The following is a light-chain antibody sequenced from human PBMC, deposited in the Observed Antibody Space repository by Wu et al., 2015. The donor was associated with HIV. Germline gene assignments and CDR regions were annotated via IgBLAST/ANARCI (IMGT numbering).Light chain of an antibody. V-gene: IGKV3-20*01. J-gene: IGKJ3*01. CDR3: QHYGDSQFT. Sequence: IVLTQSPDTLSLSPGETAILSCRASQIIPSSHLAWYQQKPGQAPRLLICGASSKATGIPDRFSGYMSAATDFSLAIFRLQPEDSAVYFCQHYGDSQFTFGRGTKVEI. CDR2: GAS. CDR1: QIIPSSH.